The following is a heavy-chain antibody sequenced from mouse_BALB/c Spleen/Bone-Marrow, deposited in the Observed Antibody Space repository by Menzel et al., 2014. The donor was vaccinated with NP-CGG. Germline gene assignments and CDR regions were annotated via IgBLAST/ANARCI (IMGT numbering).Heavy chain of an antibody. CDR1: GFDFSRYW. Sequence: EVQLQESGGGLVQPGGSLKLSCAASGFDFSRYWMSWVRQAPGQGLEWIGEINPDSSTINYTPSLKDKFIISRDNAKHTLYLKMSKVRSEDTALDYCARQDYYGKGDYWGQGTTLTVSS. V-gene: IGHV4-1*02. D-gene: IGHD2-1*01. CDR3: ARQDYYGKGDY. J-gene: IGHJ2*01. CDR2: INPDSSTI.